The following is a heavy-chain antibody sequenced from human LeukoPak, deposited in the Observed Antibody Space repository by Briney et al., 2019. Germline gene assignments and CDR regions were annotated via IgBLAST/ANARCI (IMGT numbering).Heavy chain of an antibody. V-gene: IGHV4-31*03. CDR1: GGSISSGGYY. CDR3: ARDPAYGPGSYYTNAFDI. Sequence: SETLSLTCTVSGGSISSGGYYWSWIRQHPGKGLEWIGYIYYSGSTYYNPSLKSRVTISVDTSKNQFSLKLSSVTAADTAVYYCARDPAYGPGSYYTNAFDIWGQGTMVTVSS. CDR2: IYYSGST. D-gene: IGHD3-10*01. J-gene: IGHJ3*02.